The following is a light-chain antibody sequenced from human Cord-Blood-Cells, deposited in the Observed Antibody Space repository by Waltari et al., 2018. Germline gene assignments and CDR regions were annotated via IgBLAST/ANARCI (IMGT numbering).Light chain of an antibody. CDR3: QKYGSSPRT. Sequence: EILLTQSPGTLSLSPGERATLSCRASQSVSSSYLAWYQQKPGQAPRLLIYGASSRATGIPDRFKGSGSGTDFSLTMSRLEPEDCAVYYCQKYGSSPRTFGQGTKVEI. CDR1: QSVSSSY. CDR2: GAS. V-gene: IGKV3-20*01. J-gene: IGKJ1*01.